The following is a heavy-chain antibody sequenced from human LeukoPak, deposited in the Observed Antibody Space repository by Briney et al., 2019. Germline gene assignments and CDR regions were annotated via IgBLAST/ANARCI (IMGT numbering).Heavy chain of an antibody. D-gene: IGHD2-2*01. V-gene: IGHV4-39*02. CDR3: ARGPTYQPIDY. CDR2: IHYSETT. Sequence: SESLSLTCTVSGGSISSSNYYWGWIRQPPGKGLEWIASIHYSETTYYNPSLKSRVTISVDTSKNHFSLKLSSVTAADTAVYYCARGPTYQPIDYWGQGTLVTVSS. CDR1: GGSISSSNYY. J-gene: IGHJ4*02.